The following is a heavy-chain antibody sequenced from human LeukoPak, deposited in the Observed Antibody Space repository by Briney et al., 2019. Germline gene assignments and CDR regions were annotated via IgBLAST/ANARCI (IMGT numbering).Heavy chain of an antibody. Sequence: GGSLRLSCAGSGFPFSSHGMNWVRQAPGKGLEWVSGISPGGGPTYYADSVKGRFTISRDDSKNTLSLQMNSLRVEDTALYYCAQDIAWGAFEHWGQGTLVTVSP. CDR2: ISPGGGPT. J-gene: IGHJ4*02. D-gene: IGHD7-27*01. V-gene: IGHV3-23*01. CDR1: GFPFSSHG. CDR3: AQDIAWGAFEH.